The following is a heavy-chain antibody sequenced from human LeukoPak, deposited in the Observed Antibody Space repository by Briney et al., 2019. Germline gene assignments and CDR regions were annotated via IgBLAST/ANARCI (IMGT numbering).Heavy chain of an antibody. D-gene: IGHD6-13*01. V-gene: IGHV4-34*01. CDR2: INHSGST. J-gene: IGHJ4*02. Sequence: SETLSLTCAVYGGSFSGYYWSWIRQPPGKGLEWIGEINHSGSTNYNPSLKSRVTISVDTSKNQFSLKLSSVTAADTAVYYYANSYSSSWYGNFDYWGQGTLVTVSS. CDR1: GGSFSGYY. CDR3: ANSYSSSWYGNFDY.